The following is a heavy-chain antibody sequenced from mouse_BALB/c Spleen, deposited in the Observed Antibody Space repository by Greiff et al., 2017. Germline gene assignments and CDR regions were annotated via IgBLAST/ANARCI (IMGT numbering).Heavy chain of an antibody. D-gene: IGHD2-4*01. Sequence: VQLKESGGGLVQPGGSRKLSCAASGFTFSDYGMAWVRQAPGKGPEWVAFISNLAYSIYYADTVTGRFTISRENAKNTLYLEMSSLRSEDTAMYYCATIYYDYDVYAMDYWGQGTSVTVSS. V-gene: IGHV5-15*02. J-gene: IGHJ4*01. CDR1: GFTFSDYG. CDR2: ISNLAYSI. CDR3: ATIYYDYDVYAMDY.